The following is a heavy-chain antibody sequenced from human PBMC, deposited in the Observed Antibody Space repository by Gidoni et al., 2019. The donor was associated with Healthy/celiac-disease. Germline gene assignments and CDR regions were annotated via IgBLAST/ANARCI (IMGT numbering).Heavy chain of an antibody. J-gene: IGHJ6*02. Sequence: EVQLVESGGGLVQPGGSLRLSCAASGFTVSSNSSSWVRQAPGQGLECVSVIYSGGSTYYADSVKGRFTISRDNSKNTLYLQMNSLRAEDTAVYYCARALLDLIPDYYGSGSYYPYGMDVWGQGTTVTVSS. CDR1: GFTVSSNS. D-gene: IGHD3-10*01. CDR3: ARALLDLIPDYYGSGSYYPYGMDV. V-gene: IGHV3-66*01. CDR2: IYSGGST.